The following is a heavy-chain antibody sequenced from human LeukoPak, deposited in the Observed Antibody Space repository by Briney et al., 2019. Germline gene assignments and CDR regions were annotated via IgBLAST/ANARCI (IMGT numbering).Heavy chain of an antibody. CDR3: ARAVYRSGGYYFDY. Sequence: PGRSLRLSCAASGFTFSSYAMQWVRRAPGKGLEWVAVISYDGSDKNYADSVKGRFTISRDNSKNTLYLQMNSLRADDTAVYYCARAVYRSGGYYFDYWGQGTLVIVSS. J-gene: IGHJ4*02. V-gene: IGHV3-30*04. CDR1: GFTFSSYA. D-gene: IGHD6-19*01. CDR2: ISYDGSDK.